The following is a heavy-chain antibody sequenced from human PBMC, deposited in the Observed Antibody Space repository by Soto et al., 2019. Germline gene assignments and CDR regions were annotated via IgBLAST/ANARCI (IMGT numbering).Heavy chain of an antibody. CDR3: ARDWSGSYVDYYYYGMDV. D-gene: IGHD1-26*01. Sequence: SVKVSCKASGGTFSSYAISCVRQAPGQGLEWMGGIIPIFGTANYAQKFQGRVTITADESTSTAYMELSSLRSEDTAVYYCARDWSGSYVDYYYYGMDVWGQGTTVTVSS. CDR1: GGTFSSYA. CDR2: IIPIFGTA. V-gene: IGHV1-69*13. J-gene: IGHJ6*02.